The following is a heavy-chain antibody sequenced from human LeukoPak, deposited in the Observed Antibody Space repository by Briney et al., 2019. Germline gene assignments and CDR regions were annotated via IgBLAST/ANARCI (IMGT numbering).Heavy chain of an antibody. V-gene: IGHV4-39*07. D-gene: IGHD4-23*01. CDR3: ARGSTVAPSPWFDP. J-gene: IGHJ5*02. CDR2: IYHSGST. Sequence: PSETLSLTCTVSGGSISSDSYYWGWIRQPPGKGLEWIGSIYHSGSTYYNPSLKSRVTISVDTSKNQFSLKLSSVTAADTAVYYCARGSTVAPSPWFDPWGQGTLVTVSS. CDR1: GGSISSDSYY.